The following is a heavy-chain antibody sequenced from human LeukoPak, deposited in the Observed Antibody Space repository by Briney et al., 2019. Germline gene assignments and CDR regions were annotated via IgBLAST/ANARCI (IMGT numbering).Heavy chain of an antibody. CDR2: IYYSGAT. D-gene: IGHD6-19*01. J-gene: IGHJ4*02. V-gene: IGHV4-59*08. Sequence: PSETLSLTCTVSGGSISNYYWSWIRQPPGKGLEWIGHIYYSGATKYNPSLKSRITISVDTSKNQFSLKLSSVTAADTAVYYCARGVPGIAVAGLDYWGQGTLVTVSS. CDR3: ARGVPGIAVAGLDY. CDR1: GGSISNYY.